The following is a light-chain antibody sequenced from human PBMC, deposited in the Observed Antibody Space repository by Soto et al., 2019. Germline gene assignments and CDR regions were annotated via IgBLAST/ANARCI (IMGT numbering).Light chain of an antibody. CDR3: QQYNNWPLT. V-gene: IGKV3-15*01. CDR1: QSVNSD. CDR2: GAS. J-gene: IGKJ4*01. Sequence: EIVLTQSPATLSVSPGERATLSCRASQSVNSDLAWFQQKPGQAPRLLIYGASTRATGIPARFNGSGSGTEFTLTISSLQSEDFAIYYCQQYNNWPLTFGGGTKVEIK.